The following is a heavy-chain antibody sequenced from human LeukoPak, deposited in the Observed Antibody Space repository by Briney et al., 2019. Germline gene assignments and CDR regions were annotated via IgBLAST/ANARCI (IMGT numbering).Heavy chain of an antibody. D-gene: IGHD3-22*01. Sequence: PGGSLRLSCAASGFTFSSYERNWVRQAPGKGLEWVSYISSSGNTIYYADSVKGRFTISRDNAKNSLYLQMNSLRAEDTAVYYCARAKLYYYDSSGYYSGFDYWGQGTLVTVSS. CDR2: ISSSGNTI. V-gene: IGHV3-48*03. CDR3: ARAKLYYYDSSGYYSGFDY. J-gene: IGHJ4*02. CDR1: GFTFSSYE.